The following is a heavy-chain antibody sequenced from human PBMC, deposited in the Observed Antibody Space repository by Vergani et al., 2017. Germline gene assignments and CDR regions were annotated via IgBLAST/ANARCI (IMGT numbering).Heavy chain of an antibody. J-gene: IGHJ6*03. CDR1: GSSISSGGYS. CDR3: ARAVLRYFDWPAPYYMDV. V-gene: IGHV4-30-2*01. D-gene: IGHD3-9*01. CDR2: IYHSGST. Sequence: QLQLQESGSGLVKPSQTLSLTCAVSGSSISSGGYSWSWIRQPPGKGLEWIGYIYHSGSTYYNPSLKSRVTISVDRSKNQFSLKLSSVTAADTAVYYCARAVLRYFDWPAPYYMDVWGKGTTVTVSS.